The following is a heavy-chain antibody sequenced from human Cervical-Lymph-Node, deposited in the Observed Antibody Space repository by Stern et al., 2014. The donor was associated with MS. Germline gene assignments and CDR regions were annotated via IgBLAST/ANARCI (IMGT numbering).Heavy chain of an antibody. D-gene: IGHD1-26*01. Sequence: QVQLVQSGSELKKPGASVKVSCKASGYTFTDYAMNWVRQAPGQGLEWMGWINTDTGETTYAEGLTGRFVFSLDTSVSTAYLQISSLRAEDNAMYYYAGYSKAWSGADDYWGQGTLVTVSS. CDR3: AGYSKAWSGADDY. J-gene: IGHJ4*02. CDR1: GYTFTDYA. V-gene: IGHV7-4-1*02. CDR2: INTDTGET.